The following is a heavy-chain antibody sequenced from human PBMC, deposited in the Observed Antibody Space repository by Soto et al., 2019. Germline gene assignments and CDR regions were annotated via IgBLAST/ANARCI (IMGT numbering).Heavy chain of an antibody. D-gene: IGHD5-18*01. CDR3: ARGRGDTAMAGYY. CDR2: ISYSGST. Sequence: SDTLSLTCTVSGGSISSYYWSWIRQSPGKGLEWIGYISYSGSTKYNPSLKSRVTISVDTSKNQFSLKLSSVTAADTAVYYCARGRGDTAMAGYYWGQVTLVTVS. CDR1: GGSISSYY. V-gene: IGHV4-59*01. J-gene: IGHJ4*02.